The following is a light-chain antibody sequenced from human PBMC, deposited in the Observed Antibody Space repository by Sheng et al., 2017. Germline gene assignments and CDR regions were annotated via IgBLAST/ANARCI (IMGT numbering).Light chain of an antibody. J-gene: IGKJ4*01. CDR3: QKHNSVPLT. CDR1: QDINKY. V-gene: IGKV1-27*01. Sequence: IQMTQSPASLSASVGDRVTISCRASQDINKYLAWYQYKPGKIPKLLIYDASTLHSGVPSRFSGSGSGTDFTLTISSLQPEDVATYYCQKHNSVPLTFGGGRSGDQT. CDR2: DAS.